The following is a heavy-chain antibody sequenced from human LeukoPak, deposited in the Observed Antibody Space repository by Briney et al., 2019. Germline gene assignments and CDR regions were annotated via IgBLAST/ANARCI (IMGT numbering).Heavy chain of an antibody. J-gene: IGHJ4*02. CDR3: ARVFRTGTTPLDY. CDR1: GGSISSYY. Sequence: PSETLSLTCTVSGGSISSYYWSWIRQPPGKGLEWIGYIYYSGSTNYNPSLKSRVTISVDTSKNQFSLKLSSVTAADTAVYYCARVFRTGTTPLDYWGQGTLVTVSS. D-gene: IGHD1-7*01. CDR2: IYYSGST. V-gene: IGHV4-59*12.